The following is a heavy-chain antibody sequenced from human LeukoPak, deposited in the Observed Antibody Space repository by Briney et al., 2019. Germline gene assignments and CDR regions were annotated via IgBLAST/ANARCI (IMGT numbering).Heavy chain of an antibody. Sequence: GSLRLSCVASGFNFSDYYMSWIRQAPGKGLEWVSAISGSGGSTYYADSVKGRFTISRDNSKNTLYLQMNSLRAEDTAVYYCASYMVRESFDYWGQGTLVTVSS. D-gene: IGHD3-10*01. V-gene: IGHV3-23*01. CDR2: ISGSGGST. CDR3: ASYMVRESFDY. J-gene: IGHJ4*02. CDR1: GFNFSDYY.